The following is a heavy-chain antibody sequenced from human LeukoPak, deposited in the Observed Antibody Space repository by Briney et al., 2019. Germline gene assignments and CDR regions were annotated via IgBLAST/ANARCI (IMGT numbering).Heavy chain of an antibody. V-gene: IGHV1-46*02. Sequence: ASVKVSCKASGYTFNNYAINWVRQAPGQGLEWMGIINPSGGSTSYAQKFQGRVTMTRDTSTSTVYMGLSSLRSEDTAVYYCARGGRITMVRGAPTYYYYGMDVWGQGTTVTVSS. D-gene: IGHD3-10*01. CDR2: INPSGGST. J-gene: IGHJ6*02. CDR1: GYTFNNYA. CDR3: ARGGRITMVRGAPTYYYYGMDV.